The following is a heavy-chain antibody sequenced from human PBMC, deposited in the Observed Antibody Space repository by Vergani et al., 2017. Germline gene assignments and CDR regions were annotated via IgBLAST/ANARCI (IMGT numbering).Heavy chain of an antibody. J-gene: IGHJ4*02. CDR2: MDYSGST. V-gene: IGHV4-39*01. D-gene: IGHD2-15*01. CDR3: ASKRGACRAAYCHSYDF. Sequence: QVQLQESGPGLVKPSETLSLTFTVSGDSVISTDYHWGWIRQPPGKGLEWIGRMDYSGSTSYNPALESRISISFETPKNQFSLRLTSVTAADTAVYYCASKRGACRAAYCHSYDFWGPGTLVGVSS. CDR1: GDSVISTDYH.